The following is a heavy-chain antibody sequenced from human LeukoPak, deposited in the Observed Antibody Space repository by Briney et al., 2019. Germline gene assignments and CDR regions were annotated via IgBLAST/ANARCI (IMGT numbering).Heavy chain of an antibody. V-gene: IGHV1-46*01. CDR1: GYTFTSYY. D-gene: IGHD6-19*01. CDR3: ARAHSYSSGWYYFDY. J-gene: IGHJ4*02. CDR2: INPSGGST. Sequence: ASVKVSCKASGYTFTSYYMHWVRQAPGQGLEWMEIINPSGGSTSYAQKFQGRVTMTRDMSTSTVYMELSSLRSEDTAVYYCARAHSYSSGWYYFDYWGQGTLVTVSS.